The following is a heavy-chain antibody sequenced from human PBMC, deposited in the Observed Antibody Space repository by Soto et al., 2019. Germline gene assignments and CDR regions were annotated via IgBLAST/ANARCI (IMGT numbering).Heavy chain of an antibody. CDR1: GFTFSSYN. Sequence: EVQLVESGEGLVQPGGSLRLSCAASGFTFSSYNIHWIRQAPGKGLEFVSAISRSGDRTYYADSVKGRFTITRDNSKNTVWLQMASLRAEYKAVYYCARARCSSGQCDDFDYWGRGALVSVSS. J-gene: IGHJ4*02. CDR3: ARARCSSGQCDDFDY. V-gene: IGHV3-64*02. CDR2: ISRSGDRT. D-gene: IGHD2-15*01.